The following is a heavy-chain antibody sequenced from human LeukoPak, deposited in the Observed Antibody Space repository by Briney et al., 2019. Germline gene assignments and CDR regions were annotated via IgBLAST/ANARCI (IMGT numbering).Heavy chain of an antibody. V-gene: IGHV4-59*08. D-gene: IGHD3-22*01. J-gene: IGHJ3*02. Sequence: SETLSLTCTVSGGSISSYYWSWIRQPPGKGLEWIGYIYYSGSTNYNPSLKSRVTISVDTSKNQFSLKLSSVTAADTAVYYCASEAYYYDSSGYSLAFDIWGQGTMVTVSS. CDR1: GGSISSYY. CDR2: IYYSGST. CDR3: ASEAYYYDSSGYSLAFDI.